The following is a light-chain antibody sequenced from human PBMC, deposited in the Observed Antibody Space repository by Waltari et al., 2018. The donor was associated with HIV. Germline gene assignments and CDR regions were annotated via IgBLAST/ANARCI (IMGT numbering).Light chain of an antibody. CDR1: HDIVNS. CDR3: QKYDTAPWA. Sequence: DIHLTQSPSSLSARVGDRVTISCLASHDIVNSLAWYQQRPGKIPKLLIYAASTLKSGVPSRFSGGGSGTDFTLAISGLQPDDVATYYCQKYDTAPWAFGQGTTVGV. V-gene: IGKV1-27*01. CDR2: AAS. J-gene: IGKJ1*01.